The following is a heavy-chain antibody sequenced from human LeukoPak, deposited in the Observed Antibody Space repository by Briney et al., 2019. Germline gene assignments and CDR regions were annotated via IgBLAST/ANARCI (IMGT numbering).Heavy chain of an antibody. CDR3: ARGVTMIVVVIHDWYFDL. CDR2: IYYTRST. V-gene: IGHV4-39*01. CDR1: GFTFSNYA. Sequence: SGGSLRLSCAASGFTFSNYAMSWVRQPPGKGLEWIGSIYYTRSTYYNPSLKSRVTISVDTSKNQFSLKLTSVTAADTAVYYCARGVTMIVVVIHDWYFDLWGRGTLVTVSS. D-gene: IGHD3-22*01. J-gene: IGHJ2*01.